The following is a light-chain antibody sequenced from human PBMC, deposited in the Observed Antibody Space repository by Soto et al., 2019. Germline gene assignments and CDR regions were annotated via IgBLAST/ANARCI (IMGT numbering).Light chain of an antibody. J-gene: IGLJ1*01. V-gene: IGLV2-14*01. CDR1: NSDVGGFDF. CDR2: EVT. CDR3: SSYSTSSTLYV. Sequence: QSLLTQPASVSGSPGQSITSSCTGTNSDVGGFDFVSWYQHHPGKAPKLMIYEVTNRPSGVSDRFSGSKSGSTASLTISGLQAEDEADYYCSSYSTSSTLYVFGTGTKATVL.